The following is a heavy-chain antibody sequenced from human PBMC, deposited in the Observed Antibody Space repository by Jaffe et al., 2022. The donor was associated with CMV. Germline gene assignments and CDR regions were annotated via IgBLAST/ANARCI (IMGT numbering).Heavy chain of an antibody. CDR3: ARNTGRITMVRGVNHFDY. V-gene: IGHV4-31*03. CDR1: GGSISSGGYY. J-gene: IGHJ4*02. Sequence: QVQLQESGPGLVKPSQTLSLTCTVSGGSISSGGYYWSWIRQHPGKGLEWIGYIYYSGSTYYNPSLKSRVTISVDTSKNQFSLKLSSVTAADTAVYYCARNTGRITMVRGVNHFDYWGQGTLVTVSS. D-gene: IGHD3-10*01. CDR2: IYYSGST.